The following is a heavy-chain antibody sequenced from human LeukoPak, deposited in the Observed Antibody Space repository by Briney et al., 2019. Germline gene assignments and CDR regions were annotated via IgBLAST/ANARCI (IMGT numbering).Heavy chain of an antibody. V-gene: IGHV3-66*02. Sequence: GGSLRLSCAASGFTFSSNYMSWVRQAPGKGMEWVSVIYSGGSTYYADSVKGRFTISRDNSKNTLYLQMNSLRAEDTAVYYCARLYPDTARGYYYYYMDVWGKGTTVTVSS. J-gene: IGHJ6*03. D-gene: IGHD5-18*01. CDR2: IYSGGST. CDR1: GFTFSSNY. CDR3: ARLYPDTARGYYYYYMDV.